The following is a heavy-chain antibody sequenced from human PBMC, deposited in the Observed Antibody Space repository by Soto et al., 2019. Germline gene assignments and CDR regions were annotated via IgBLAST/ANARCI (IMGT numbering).Heavy chain of an antibody. V-gene: IGHV1-18*01. D-gene: IGHD3-22*01. CDR2: ITPCGGNT. J-gene: IGHJ4*02. Sequence: ASVKVSCKASGYTFSTHGLSWVRQAPGQGLEWMGRITPCGGNTSYAQKLQGRVTMTTDTSTSTVYMELSSLRSEDTAVYYCARDRHYDSSGYYYVGYWGQGTLVTVSS. CDR1: GYTFSTHG. CDR3: ARDRHYDSSGYYYVGY.